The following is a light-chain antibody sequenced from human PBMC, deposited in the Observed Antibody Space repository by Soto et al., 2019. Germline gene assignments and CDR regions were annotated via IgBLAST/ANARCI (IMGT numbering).Light chain of an antibody. CDR1: SSNIGSNY. J-gene: IGLJ1*01. Sequence: QLVLTQPPSASGTPGQRVTISCSGSSSNIGSNYVYWYQQLPGTAPKLLIYRNNQRPSGVPDRFSGSKSGTSASLAISGLRSEDEADYYCAAWDDSLSGRSYVFGTGTKLTVL. V-gene: IGLV1-47*01. CDR2: RNN. CDR3: AAWDDSLSGRSYV.